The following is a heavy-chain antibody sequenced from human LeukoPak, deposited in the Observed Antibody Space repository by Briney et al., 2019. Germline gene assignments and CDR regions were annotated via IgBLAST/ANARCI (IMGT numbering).Heavy chain of an antibody. J-gene: IGHJ6*02. CDR2: IYSGGST. D-gene: IGHD3-9*01. CDR1: GFTVSSNY. CDR3: AKVYDILTGYHRTYYYYGMDV. V-gene: IGHV3-53*05. Sequence: GGSLRLSCAASGFTVSSNYMSWVRQAPGKGLEWVSVIYSGGSTYYADSVKGRFTISRDNSKNTLYLQMNSLRAEDTAVYYCAKVYDILTGYHRTYYYYGMDVWGQGTTVTVSS.